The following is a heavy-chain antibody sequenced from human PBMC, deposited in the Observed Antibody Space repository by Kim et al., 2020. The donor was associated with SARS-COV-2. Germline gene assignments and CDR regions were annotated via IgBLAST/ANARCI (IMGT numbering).Heavy chain of an antibody. D-gene: IGHD3-22*01. Sequence: PDLQGRVTISVGTSKNQFSLKVSSVTAADTAVYYCAGGQGDYYDSSGLDYWGQGTLVTVSS. V-gene: IGHV4-31*02. J-gene: IGHJ4*02. CDR3: AGGQGDYYDSSGLDY.